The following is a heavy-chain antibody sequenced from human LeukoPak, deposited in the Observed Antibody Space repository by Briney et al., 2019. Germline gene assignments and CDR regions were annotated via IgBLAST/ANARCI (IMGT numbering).Heavy chain of an antibody. CDR1: GGSISSGVYY. CDR2: IYYSGST. V-gene: IGHV4-61*08. J-gene: IGHJ6*02. Sequence: PSETLSLTCPVSGGSISSGVYYWSWIRQHPGKGLEWIGYIYYSGSTNYNPSLKSRVTISVDTSKKQFSLKLSSVTAADTAVYYCARVDCSSTRQYYYYGMDVWGQGTTVTVSS. CDR3: ARVDCSSTRQYYYYGMDV. D-gene: IGHD2-2*01.